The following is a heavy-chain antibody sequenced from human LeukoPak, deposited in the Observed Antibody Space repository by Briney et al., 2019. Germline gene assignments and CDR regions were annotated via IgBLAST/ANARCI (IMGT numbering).Heavy chain of an antibody. Sequence: SETLSLTCTVSGGSISSSSYYWGWIRQPPGKGLEWIGSIYYSGSTYYNPSLKSRVTISVDTSKNQFSLKLSSETAADTAVYYCASRTYYDILTGYYRPFDYWGQGTLVTVSS. CDR2: IYYSGST. CDR3: ASRTYYDILTGYYRPFDY. D-gene: IGHD3-9*01. J-gene: IGHJ4*02. V-gene: IGHV4-39*01. CDR1: GGSISSSSYY.